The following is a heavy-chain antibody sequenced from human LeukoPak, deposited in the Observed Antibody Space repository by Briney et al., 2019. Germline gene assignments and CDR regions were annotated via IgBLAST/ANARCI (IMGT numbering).Heavy chain of an antibody. CDR1: GGSISSYY. J-gene: IGHJ6*02. V-gene: IGHV4-59*01. CDR3: AREANDFWSGYGFDP. CDR2: IYYSGST. D-gene: IGHD3-3*01. Sequence: SETLSLTCTVSGGSISSYYWSWIRQPPGKGLEWIGYIYYSGSTNYNPSLKSRVTISVDASKNQFSLKLSPVTAADTAVYYCAREANDFWSGYGFDPWGQGTTVTVSS.